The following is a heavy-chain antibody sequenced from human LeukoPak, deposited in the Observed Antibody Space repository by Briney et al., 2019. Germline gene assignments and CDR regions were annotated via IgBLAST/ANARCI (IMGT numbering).Heavy chain of an antibody. CDR2: IHSGGAT. D-gene: IGHD3-3*01. J-gene: IGHJ3*01. V-gene: IGHV3-53*01. Sequence: GGSLRLSCAVSGFSVGTDYMTWIRQAPGKGLVWVSIIHSGGATFYADSVKGRFIISRDTSKNTLSLEMTNLRAEDTGVYYRARGYDFWSGSSSGVFDVWGQGTMVTVSS. CDR3: ARGYDFWSGSSSGVFDV. CDR1: GFSVGTDY.